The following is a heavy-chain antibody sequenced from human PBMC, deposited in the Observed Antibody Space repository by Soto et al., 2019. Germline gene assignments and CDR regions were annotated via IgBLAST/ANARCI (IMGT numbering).Heavy chain of an antibody. CDR1: GFTFSSYW. Sequence: EVQLVESGGGLVQPGGSLRLSCAASGFTFSSYWMSWVRQVPGKGMEWVANINQGGNDKYYVGSVKGRFTISRDNAKNSLYLQMNSLRPEDTAVYYCATLVVPAANPGGWYDYFDYWGQGTLVTVSS. CDR2: INQGGNDK. CDR3: ATLVVPAANPGGWYDYFDY. J-gene: IGHJ4*02. V-gene: IGHV3-7*02. D-gene: IGHD2-2*01.